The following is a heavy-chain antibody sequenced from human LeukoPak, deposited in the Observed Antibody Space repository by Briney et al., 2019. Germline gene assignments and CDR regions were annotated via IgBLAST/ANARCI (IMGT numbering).Heavy chain of an antibody. CDR3: ASIAVAGTRGY. CDR2: INHSGST. J-gene: IGHJ4*02. D-gene: IGHD6-19*01. Sequence: PSETLSLTCAVYGGSFSGYYWSWIRQPPGKGLEWIGEINHSGSTNYNPSLKSGVTISVDPSKNQFSLKLSSVAAADTAVYYCASIAVAGTRGYWGQGTLVTVSS. CDR1: GGSFSGYY. V-gene: IGHV4-34*01.